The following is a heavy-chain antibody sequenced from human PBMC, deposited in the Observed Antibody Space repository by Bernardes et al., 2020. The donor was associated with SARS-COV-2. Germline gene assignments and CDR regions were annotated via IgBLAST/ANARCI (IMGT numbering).Heavy chain of an antibody. CDR3: ARDFGGNSDY. D-gene: IGHD2-15*01. J-gene: IGHJ4*02. CDR1: GFSVSAYW. Sequence: GGPLSLSCAASGFSVSAYWMHWVRQAPGEGLVWVSRINEHGTVINYADSVKGRFTISRDIADNTLYLQMNSLRAEDTAVYYCARDFGGNSDYWGQGTLVTVSS. V-gene: IGHV3-74*01. CDR2: INEHGTVI.